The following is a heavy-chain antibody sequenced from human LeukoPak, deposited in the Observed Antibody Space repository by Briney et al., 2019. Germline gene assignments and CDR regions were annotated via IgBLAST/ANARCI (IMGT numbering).Heavy chain of an antibody. CDR1: SGSISSSNYY. D-gene: IGHD2-15*01. Sequence: SQTLSLTCTVSSGSISSSNYYWSWIRQPAGKGLEWIGRISTIGSTNYNPSLNSRVTISIDTSKNQFSLKLSSVTAADTAVYYCARDGCGGSCFHYYYSYMDVWGKGTTVTISS. J-gene: IGHJ6*03. CDR3: ARDGCGGSCFHYYYSYMDV. CDR2: ISTIGST. V-gene: IGHV4-61*02.